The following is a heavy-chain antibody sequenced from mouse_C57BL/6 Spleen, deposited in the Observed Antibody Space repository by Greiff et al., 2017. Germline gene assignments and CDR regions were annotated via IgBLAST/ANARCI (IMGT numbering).Heavy chain of an antibody. V-gene: IGHV5-6*02. D-gene: IGHD3-2*02. CDR1: GFTFSSYG. J-gene: IGHJ2*01. CDR3: ARRGVSSGPEDY. CDR2: ISSGGSYT. Sequence: DVMLVESGGDLVKPGGSLKLSCAASGFTFSSYGMSWVRQTPDKRLEWVATISSGGSYTYYPDSVKGRFTISRDNAKNTLYLQMSSLKSEDTAMYYCARRGVSSGPEDYWGQGTTLTVSS.